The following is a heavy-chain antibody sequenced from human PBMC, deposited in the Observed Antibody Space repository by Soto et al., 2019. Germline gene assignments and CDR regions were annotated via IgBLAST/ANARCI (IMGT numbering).Heavy chain of an antibody. Sequence: QLQLQESGSGLVKPSQTLSLTCTVSGGSISSGGYSWTWLRQSPGKGLEWIGYTYQSGSAFYNPSLKSRVTISVDRSKNQFSLNLTSVTAADTAVYYCARDYYGMDVWGQGTTVTVSS. CDR2: TYQSGSA. CDR3: ARDYYGMDV. CDR1: GGSISSGGYS. V-gene: IGHV4-30-2*06. J-gene: IGHJ6*02.